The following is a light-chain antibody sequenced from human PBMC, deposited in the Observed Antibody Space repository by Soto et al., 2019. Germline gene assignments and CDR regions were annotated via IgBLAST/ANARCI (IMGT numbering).Light chain of an antibody. CDR3: QHYNSFPLT. Sequence: DLQMTQSPSTLSASVGDRVTITCRASESISDWLAWYQQKPGKAPKLLIYKASSLESGVPSRFSGSGSGTEFTLTISSLQPDDFATYYCQHYNSFPLTFGGGTKVEIK. J-gene: IGKJ4*01. CDR2: KAS. V-gene: IGKV1-5*03. CDR1: ESISDW.